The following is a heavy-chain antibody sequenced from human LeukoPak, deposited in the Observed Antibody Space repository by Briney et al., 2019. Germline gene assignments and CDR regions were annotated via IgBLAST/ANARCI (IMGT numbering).Heavy chain of an antibody. CDR1: GFTCSTYA. CDR3: ARDWVAGVPFDAFDI. D-gene: IGHD3-10*01. J-gene: IGHJ3*02. V-gene: IGHV3-7*03. CDR2: IKEDGSEK. Sequence: GGSLRLSCAASGFTCSTYAMNWVRQVPGKGLEWVANIKEDGSEKYYVDSVKGRFTISRDNAQNSVYLHMNSLTAEDTALYYCARDWVAGVPFDAFDIWGQGTMVSVSS.